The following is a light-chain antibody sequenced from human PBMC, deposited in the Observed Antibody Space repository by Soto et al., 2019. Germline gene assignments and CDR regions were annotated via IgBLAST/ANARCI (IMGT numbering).Light chain of an antibody. CDR2: KAS. CDR1: QSISSW. V-gene: IGKV1-5*03. CDR3: QHYNSYSEA. Sequence: DIPTTQSPSTLSASVGDRVTITCRASQSISSWLAWYQQKPGKAPKLLIYKASSLESGVPSRFSGSGSGTEFTLTISSLQPDDFATYYCQHYNSYSEALGQGTKVDIK. J-gene: IGKJ1*01.